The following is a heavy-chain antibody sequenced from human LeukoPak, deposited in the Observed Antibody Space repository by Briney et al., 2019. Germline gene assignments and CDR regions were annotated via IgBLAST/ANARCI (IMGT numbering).Heavy chain of an antibody. CDR3: ERDRVNTGESFDY. V-gene: IGHV1-69*13. Sequence: ASVKVSCKASGGTFSSYAISWVRQAPGQGLEWMGGIIPIFGTANYAQKFQGRVTITEDESTSTAYMELSSLRSEDTAVYYCERDRVNTGESFDYWGQGTLVTVSS. J-gene: IGHJ4*02. D-gene: IGHD1-26*01. CDR2: IIPIFGTA. CDR1: GGTFSSYA.